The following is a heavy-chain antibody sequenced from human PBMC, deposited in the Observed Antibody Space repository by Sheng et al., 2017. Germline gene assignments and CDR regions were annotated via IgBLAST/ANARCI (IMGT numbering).Heavy chain of an antibody. J-gene: IGHJ4*02. V-gene: IGHV1-69*01. Sequence: QLQLVQSGAEMKKPGSSVKVSCQASGGSFRANALSWVRQAPGQGPEWMGEIIPMLTTPKYAQKFQGRLTIYADEATNTAYMELSSLRSEDTAVYYCASDSPSHIASRAYYFDYWGQGTLVIVSS. CDR1: GGSFRANA. CDR3: ASDSPSHIASRAYYFDY. CDR2: IIPMLTTP. D-gene: IGHD5-12*01.